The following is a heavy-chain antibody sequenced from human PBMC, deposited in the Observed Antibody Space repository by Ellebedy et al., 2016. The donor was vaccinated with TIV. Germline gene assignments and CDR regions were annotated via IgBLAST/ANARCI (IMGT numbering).Heavy chain of an antibody. Sequence: GESLKISCVVSGFPFSDYYMSWIRQAPGKGPEWVSGIYTDDSTDYADSVKGRFTISRDNSKNTLYLQMNSLRTEDTAVYYCARASFYDVDLSGWYFDLWGRGTLITVSS. CDR1: GFPFSDYY. V-gene: IGHV3-66*01. CDR2: IYTDDST. D-gene: IGHD3-10*02. CDR3: ARASFYDVDLSGWYFDL. J-gene: IGHJ2*01.